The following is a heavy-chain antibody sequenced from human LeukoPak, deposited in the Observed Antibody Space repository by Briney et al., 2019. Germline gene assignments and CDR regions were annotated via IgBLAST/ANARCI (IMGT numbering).Heavy chain of an antibody. CDR3: GTVFDH. CDR1: GFTFTNYW. J-gene: IGHJ4*02. CDR2: IDIDGTGS. Sequence: GGSLRLSCAASGFTFTNYWMHWVRQAPGKGLVWVSRIDIDGTGSSYADSVKGRFTISRDNAKNTVSLQMNSLKAEDTAVYYCGTVFDHWGPGILVTVSS. V-gene: IGHV3-74*01.